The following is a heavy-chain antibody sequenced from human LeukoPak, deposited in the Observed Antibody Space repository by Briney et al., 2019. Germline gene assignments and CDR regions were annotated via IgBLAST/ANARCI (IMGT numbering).Heavy chain of an antibody. D-gene: IGHD5-18*01. Sequence: SETLSLTCSVSDGSISRSSYYWSWIRQPPGKGLEWIGYIYYSGSTNYNPSLKSRVTISVDTSKNQFSLKLSSVTAADTAVYYCAGGYSYGWNYMDVWGKGTTVTISS. V-gene: IGHV4-61*01. CDR3: AGGYSYGWNYMDV. J-gene: IGHJ6*03. CDR1: DGSISRSSYY. CDR2: IYYSGST.